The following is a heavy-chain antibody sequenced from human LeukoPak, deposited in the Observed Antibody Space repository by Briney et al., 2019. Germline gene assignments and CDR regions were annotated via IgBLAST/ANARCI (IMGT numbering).Heavy chain of an antibody. Sequence: GGSLRLSCVASTLNIADYGMSWVRQAPGKGLEWVSGIDWSGEATSYSDSVKGRFTISRGNAKNSLYLQMTSLRAEDTAVYYCARDLSATWYSLGYWGQGTLVTVSS. CDR2: IDWSGEAT. D-gene: IGHD2-21*02. CDR1: TLNIADYG. V-gene: IGHV3-20*04. CDR3: ARDLSATWYSLGY. J-gene: IGHJ4*02.